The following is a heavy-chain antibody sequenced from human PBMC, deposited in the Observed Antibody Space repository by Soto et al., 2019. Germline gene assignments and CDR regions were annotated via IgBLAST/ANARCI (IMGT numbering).Heavy chain of an antibody. V-gene: IGHV3-30-3*01. J-gene: IGHJ6*02. D-gene: IGHD3-3*01. CDR2: ISYDGSNK. Sequence: PGGSLRLSCAASGFTFSSYAMHWVRQAPGKGLEWVAVISYDGSNKYYADSVKGRFTISRDNSKNTLYLQMNSLRAEDTAVYYCAREGRVHPIWSGYYGTTYYYYYYGMDAWGQGTTVTVSS. CDR1: GFTFSSYA. CDR3: AREGRVHPIWSGYYGTTYYYYYYGMDA.